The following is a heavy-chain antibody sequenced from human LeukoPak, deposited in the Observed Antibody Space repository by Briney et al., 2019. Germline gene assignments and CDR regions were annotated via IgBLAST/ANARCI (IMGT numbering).Heavy chain of an antibody. Sequence: SETLSLTCTVSGGSISSYYWSWIRQPPGKGLEWIGYIYYSGSTNYNPSLKSRVTISVDTSKNQFSLKLSSVTAADTAVYYCARSGRLGGYSYEYYMDVWGKGTTVTVSS. CDR3: ARSGRLGGYSYEYYMDV. CDR2: IYYSGST. D-gene: IGHD5-18*01. J-gene: IGHJ6*03. CDR1: GGSISSYY. V-gene: IGHV4-59*08.